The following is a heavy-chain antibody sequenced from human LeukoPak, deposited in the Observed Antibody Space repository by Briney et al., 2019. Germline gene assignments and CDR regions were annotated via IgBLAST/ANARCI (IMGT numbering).Heavy chain of an antibody. CDR3: SKGQELDDGVLES. D-gene: IGHD1-1*01. J-gene: IGHJ4*02. Sequence: GGSLRLSCAASGFTFSNYVMSWVRQAPGKGLEWVSTISGGGRSAYYADSVKGRFTISRDNSENTLYLQMNSLRAEDTAVYYCSKGQELDDGVLESWGRGTLVTVSS. CDR1: GFTFSNYV. CDR2: ISGGGRSA. V-gene: IGHV3-23*01.